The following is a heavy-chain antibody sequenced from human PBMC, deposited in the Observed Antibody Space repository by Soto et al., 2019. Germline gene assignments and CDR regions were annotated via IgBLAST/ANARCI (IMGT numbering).Heavy chain of an antibody. D-gene: IGHD1-26*01. V-gene: IGHV3-74*01. J-gene: IGHJ2*01. Sequence: EVQLVESGGGLVQPGGSLRLSWAASGFTFSSYWMHWVRQAPGKGLVWVSRINSDGSNTNYADSVKGRFTISRDNAKNTLYLQMNSLRAEDTAVYYCARGGSLNWYFDLWGRGTLVTVSS. CDR3: ARGGSLNWYFDL. CDR2: INSDGSNT. CDR1: GFTFSSYW.